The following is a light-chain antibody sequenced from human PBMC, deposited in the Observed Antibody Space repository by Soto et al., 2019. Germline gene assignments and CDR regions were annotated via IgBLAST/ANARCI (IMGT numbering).Light chain of an antibody. Sequence: QAVVSQEPSFSVSPGETVTLTCGLTSASVLTSYYPSWYQQTPGQAPRTLIYSTNIRSSGVPDRFSGSILGNKAALTITGAQADDESDYYRALYVGSGTVVFGGGTKLTV. CDR3: ALYVGSGTVV. CDR1: SASVLTSYY. V-gene: IGLV8-61*01. J-gene: IGLJ2*01. CDR2: STN.